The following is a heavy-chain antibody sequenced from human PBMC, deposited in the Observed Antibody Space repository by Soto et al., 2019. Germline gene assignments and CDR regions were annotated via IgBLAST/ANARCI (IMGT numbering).Heavy chain of an antibody. D-gene: IGHD6-19*01. J-gene: IGHJ4*02. CDR2: ISGSGGST. Sequence: EVQLLESGGGLVQPGGSLRLSCAASGFTFSSYAMSWVRQAPGKGLEWVSAISGSGGSTYYADSVKGRFTISRDNSKNTLYLQMNSLRAEDTAVYYCARARLGAVAGTALYFDYWGQGTLVTVSS. CDR1: GFTFSSYA. V-gene: IGHV3-23*01. CDR3: ARARLGAVAGTALYFDY.